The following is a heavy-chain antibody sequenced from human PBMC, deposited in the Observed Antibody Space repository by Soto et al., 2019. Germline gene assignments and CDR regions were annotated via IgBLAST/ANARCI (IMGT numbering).Heavy chain of an antibody. CDR3: ARHRRETGTYAQTLDY. CDR2: IYDSGST. D-gene: IGHD1-1*01. Sequence: SETLSLTCSVSGGFISSTSYSWVWIRQSPGKGLEWIGTIYDSGSTYYNPSLKSRVTIAVDTPKNHFSLNLTSVTAADTAVYYCARHRRETGTYAQTLDYWGQGALVTVSS. J-gene: IGHJ4*02. V-gene: IGHV4-39*01. CDR1: GGFISSTSYS.